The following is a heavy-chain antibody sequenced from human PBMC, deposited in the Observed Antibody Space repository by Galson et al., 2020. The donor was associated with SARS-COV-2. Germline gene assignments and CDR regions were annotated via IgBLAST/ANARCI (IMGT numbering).Heavy chain of an antibody. CDR1: GFTFTRYP. Sequence: VVFLRLYCAASGFTFTRYPMSCVRQAPGMGLESVTALSGSCGSTYYADSVKGRFTISRDNSKNTLYLQMNSLRAEDQAVYYCALDYYGSGSDYTWSWHYFDYWGQGTLVTVSS. J-gene: IGHJ4*02. V-gene: IGHV3-23*01. D-gene: IGHD3-10*01. CDR2: LSGSCGST. CDR3: ALDYYGSGSDYTWSWHYFDY.